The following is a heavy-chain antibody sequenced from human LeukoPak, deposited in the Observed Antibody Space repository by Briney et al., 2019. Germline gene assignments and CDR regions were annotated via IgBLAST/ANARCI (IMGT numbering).Heavy chain of an antibody. CDR1: GGSFSGYY. CDR2: INHSGST. Sequence: SETLSLTCAVYGGSFSGYYWSWIRQPPGKGLEWIGEINHSGSTNYNPSLESRVTISVDTSKNQFSLKLSSVTAADTAVYYCARGFRTPMYYYYYYMDVWGKGTTVTVSS. J-gene: IGHJ6*03. D-gene: IGHD2-15*01. CDR3: ARGFRTPMYYYYYYMDV. V-gene: IGHV4-34*01.